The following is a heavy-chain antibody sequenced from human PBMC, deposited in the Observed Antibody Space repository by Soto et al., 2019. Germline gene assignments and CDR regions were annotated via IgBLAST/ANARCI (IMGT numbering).Heavy chain of an antibody. D-gene: IGHD3-22*01. CDR1: GDSISRIDYY. CDR3: AREGGSYDSGGYLIRGAFDI. J-gene: IGHJ3*02. V-gene: IGHV4-31*03. CDR2: IYFRGNT. Sequence: PSETLSLTCSVSGDSISRIDYYWTWIRQHPEKGLEWIGNIYFRGNTYYSPSLESRLNISVDTSKNQFSLKLTSVTAAETAVYYCAREGGSYDSGGYLIRGAFDIWGQGKMVTVSS.